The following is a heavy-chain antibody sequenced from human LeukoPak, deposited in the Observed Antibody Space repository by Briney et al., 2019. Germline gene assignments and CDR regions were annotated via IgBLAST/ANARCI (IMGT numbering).Heavy chain of an antibody. Sequence: PGGSLRLSCAASGFTFSSYGMHWVRQAPGKGLEGVSYISSSGSTIYYADSVKGRFTISRDNAKNSLYLQMNSLRAEDTAVYYCARARIQLWLRGAFDYWGQGTLVTVSS. V-gene: IGHV3-48*03. D-gene: IGHD5-18*01. CDR1: GFTFSSYG. CDR3: ARARIQLWLRGAFDY. CDR2: ISSSGSTI. J-gene: IGHJ4*02.